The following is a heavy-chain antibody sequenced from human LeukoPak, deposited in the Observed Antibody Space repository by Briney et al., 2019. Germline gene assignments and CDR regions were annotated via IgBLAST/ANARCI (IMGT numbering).Heavy chain of an antibody. CDR1: GGSISSGSYY. V-gene: IGHV4-61*02. CDR2: IYTSGNT. J-gene: IGHJ4*02. Sequence: SETLSLTCTVSGGSISSGSYYWSWIRQPAGKGLEWIGRIYTSGNTEYNPSLRGRVTISLDTSKNQFSLNLTSVTATDTAVYYCARELAYWGPGTLVTVSS. CDR3: ARELAY.